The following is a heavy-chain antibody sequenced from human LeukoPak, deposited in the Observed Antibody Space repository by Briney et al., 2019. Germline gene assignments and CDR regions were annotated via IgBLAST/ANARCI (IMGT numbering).Heavy chain of an antibody. V-gene: IGHV1-18*01. D-gene: IGHD2-15*01. CDR3: ARESGGSWSAFDI. CDR1: GYTFTSYG. Sequence: EASVKVSCKASGYTFTSYGISWVRQAPGQGLEWMGWISAYNGNTNYAQKFQGRVTITADESTSTAYMELSSLRSEDTAVYYCARESGGSWSAFDIWGQGTMVTVSS. J-gene: IGHJ3*02. CDR2: ISAYNGNT.